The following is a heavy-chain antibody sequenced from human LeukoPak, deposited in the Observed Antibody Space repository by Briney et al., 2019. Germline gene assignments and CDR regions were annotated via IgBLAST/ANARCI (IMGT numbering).Heavy chain of an antibody. CDR3: AKDIHPGLDSGASCCFDY. Sequence: ASVKVSCKTSGYTFSRHGITWVRQAPGQGLEWMGWVSGYNGNTNYAQNVQGRVTMTADTSTNTAYMELRSLRSDDTAVYYCAKDIHPGLDSGASCCFDYWGQGTPVTVSS. J-gene: IGHJ4*02. CDR1: GYTFSRHG. CDR2: VSGYNGNT. V-gene: IGHV1-18*01. D-gene: IGHD3-22*01.